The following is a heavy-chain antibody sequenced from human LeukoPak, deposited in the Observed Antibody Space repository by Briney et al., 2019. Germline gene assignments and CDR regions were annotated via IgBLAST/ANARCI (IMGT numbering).Heavy chain of an antibody. CDR3: VRGGDYADY. J-gene: IGHJ4*02. V-gene: IGHV3-64D*06. D-gene: IGHD3-16*01. Sequence: GSLRLSCSASGFSFRTYAVHWVRQAPGKGLEHVSAISSDGGTTYCADSVEGRFTISRDNSKNTLYLQMSSLRHEDTAVYYCVRGGDYADYWGQGTLVTVSS. CDR1: GFSFRTYA. CDR2: ISSDGGTT.